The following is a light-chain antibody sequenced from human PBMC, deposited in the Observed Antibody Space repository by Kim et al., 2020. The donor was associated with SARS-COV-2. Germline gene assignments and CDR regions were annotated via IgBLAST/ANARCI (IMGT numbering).Light chain of an antibody. CDR2: DVS. Sequence: QSALTQPASVSGSPGHSIIISCTGSSADIGSYDYVSWYQQHPGKAPKLLIYDVSNRPSGVSHRVSGSKSGSTASLTISGLQADDEADYYCASYTRSSTLVFGGGTQLTVL. V-gene: IGLV2-14*03. CDR1: SADIGSYDY. J-gene: IGLJ3*02. CDR3: ASYTRSSTLV.